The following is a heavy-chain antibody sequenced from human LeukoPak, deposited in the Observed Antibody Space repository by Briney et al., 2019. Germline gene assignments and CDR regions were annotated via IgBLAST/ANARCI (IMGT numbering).Heavy chain of an antibody. J-gene: IGHJ5*02. CDR2: IYYSGST. CDR3: ARRRPQQPGGYWFDP. V-gene: IGHV4-59*01. D-gene: IGHD6-13*01. CDR1: GGSISNYY. Sequence: PSETLSLTCTVSGGSISNYYWSWIRQPPGEGLEWIGYIYYSGSTYYNPSLKSRVTISLDTSKNQFSLKLTSVTAADTAVYYCARRRPQQPGGYWFDPWGQGTLVTVSS.